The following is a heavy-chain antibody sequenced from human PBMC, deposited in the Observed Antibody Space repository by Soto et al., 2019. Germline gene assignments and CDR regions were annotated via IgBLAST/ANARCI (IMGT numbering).Heavy chain of an antibody. CDR1: GFTFSSYG. J-gene: IGHJ4*02. V-gene: IGHV3-30*03. CDR3: ARSGSYYLSHVDY. D-gene: IGHD1-26*01. CDR2: ISYDGSNK. Sequence: GGSLRLSCAASGFTFSSYGMHWVRQAPGKGLEWVAFISYDGSNKHYADSVRGRFTISRDNSKNTLYLQMNSLRAEDTAVYYCARSGSYYLSHVDYWGQGTLVTVSS.